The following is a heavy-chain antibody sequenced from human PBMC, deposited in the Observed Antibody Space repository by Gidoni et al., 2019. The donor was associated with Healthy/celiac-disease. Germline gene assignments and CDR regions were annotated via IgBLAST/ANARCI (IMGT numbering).Heavy chain of an antibody. Sequence: QVQLQESGPGLVKPSQTLSLTCTVSGGSIISGGYYWSWIRQHPGKGLEWIGYIYYSGSTYYNPSLKSRVTISVDTSKNQFSLKLSSVTAADTAVYYCARGGCSGGSCYWIRYFDLWGRGTLVTVSS. CDR3: ARGGCSGGSCYWIRYFDL. J-gene: IGHJ2*01. CDR1: GGSIISGGYY. CDR2: IYYSGST. D-gene: IGHD2-15*01. V-gene: IGHV4-31*03.